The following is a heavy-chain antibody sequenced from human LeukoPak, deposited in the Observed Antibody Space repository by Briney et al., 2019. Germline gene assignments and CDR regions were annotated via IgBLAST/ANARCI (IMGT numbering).Heavy chain of an antibody. J-gene: IGHJ3*02. V-gene: IGHV4-4*02. CDR3: ARNADPTDAFDI. D-gene: IGHD2-2*01. Sequence: SETLSLTCAVSGGSISSSNWWSWVRQPPGKGLEWIGEIYHSGSTNYNPSLESRVSISVDKSKNLFSLKLNSVTAADTAVYYCARNADPTDAFDIWGQGTMVTVFS. CDR1: GGSISSSNW. CDR2: IYHSGST.